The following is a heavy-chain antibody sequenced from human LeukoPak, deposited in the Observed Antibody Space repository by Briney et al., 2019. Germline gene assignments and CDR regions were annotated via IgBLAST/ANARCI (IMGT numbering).Heavy chain of an antibody. Sequence: SETLSLTCAVYGGSFSGYYWSWIRQPPGKGLEWIGEINHSGSTNYNPSLKSRVTISVDTSKNQFSLKLSSVTAADTAVYYCARDGSAGELDYWGQGTLVTVSS. J-gene: IGHJ4*02. D-gene: IGHD1-26*01. CDR2: INHSGST. CDR1: GGSFSGYY. CDR3: ARDGSAGELDY. V-gene: IGHV4-34*01.